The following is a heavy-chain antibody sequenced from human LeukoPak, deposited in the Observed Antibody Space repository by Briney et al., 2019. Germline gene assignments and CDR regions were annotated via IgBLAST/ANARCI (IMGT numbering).Heavy chain of an antibody. V-gene: IGHV3-21*04. D-gene: IGHD5-24*01. J-gene: IGHJ4*02. CDR3: AKRKGDYDY. CDR1: GFTFSSYS. CDR2: ISSSSSYI. Sequence: GGSLRLSCAASGFTFSSYSMTWVRQAPGKGLERVSSISSSSSYIYYADSVKGRFTISRDNSKNTLYLQMNSLRAEDTAVYYCAKRKGDYDYWGQGTLVTVSS.